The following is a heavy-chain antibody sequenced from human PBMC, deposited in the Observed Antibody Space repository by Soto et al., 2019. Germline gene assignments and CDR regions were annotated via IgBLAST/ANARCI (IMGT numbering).Heavy chain of an antibody. CDR2: IYHSGST. Sequence: KSSETLSLTCAVSGGSISSGGYSWSWIRQPPGKGLEWIGYIYHSGSTYYNPSLKSRVTISVDRSKNQFSLKLSSVTAADTAVYYCARLGGYDWYYFDYWGQGTLVTVSS. CDR1: GGSISSGGYS. J-gene: IGHJ4*02. CDR3: ARLGGYDWYYFDY. D-gene: IGHD5-12*01. V-gene: IGHV4-30-2*01.